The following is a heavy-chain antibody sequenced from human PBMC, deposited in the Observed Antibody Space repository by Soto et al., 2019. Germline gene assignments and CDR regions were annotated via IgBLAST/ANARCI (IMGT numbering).Heavy chain of an antibody. D-gene: IGHD6-6*01. J-gene: IGHJ6*02. Sequence: QTLSLPCAISGDSVSINSSAWDWIRPSPSRGLEWLGRTYYRSKWYYGYAVSVKSRIAIKPDTSKNQFSLQLNSVTPEDTAVYYCARIHSSSSSDMDVWGQGTTVTVS. CDR2: TYYRSKWYY. V-gene: IGHV6-1*01. CDR3: ARIHSSSSSDMDV. CDR1: GDSVSINSSA.